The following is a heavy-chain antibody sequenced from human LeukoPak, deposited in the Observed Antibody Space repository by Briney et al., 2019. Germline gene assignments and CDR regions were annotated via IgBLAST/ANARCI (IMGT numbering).Heavy chain of an antibody. CDR3: ARDERAGSGWYFVY. J-gene: IGHJ4*02. CDR2: ISYSSSTI. Sequence: GGSLRLSCAASGFTFSSYAMSWVRQAPEKGLEWVSYISYSSSTIYYADSVKGRFTISRDNAKNSLYLQMNSLRDEDTAVYYCARDERAGSGWYFVYWGQGTLVTVSS. V-gene: IGHV3-48*02. CDR1: GFTFSSYA. D-gene: IGHD6-19*01.